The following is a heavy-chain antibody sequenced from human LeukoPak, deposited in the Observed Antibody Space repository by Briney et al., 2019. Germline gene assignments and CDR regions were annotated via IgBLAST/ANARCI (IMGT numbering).Heavy chain of an antibody. D-gene: IGHD1-26*01. Sequence: GGSLRLSCAAAEFKFDDYAMHWVRQGPGKGLEWVAGISWSSGHMEYAESVKGRFTISRDNSKNTLYLQMNSLRAEDTAVYYCAKDLVGATYYFDYWGQGTLVTVSS. CDR1: EFKFDDYA. V-gene: IGHV3-23*01. CDR2: ISWSSGHM. J-gene: IGHJ4*02. CDR3: AKDLVGATYYFDY.